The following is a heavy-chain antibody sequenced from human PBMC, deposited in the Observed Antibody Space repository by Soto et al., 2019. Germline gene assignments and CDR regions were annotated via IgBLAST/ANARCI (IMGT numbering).Heavy chain of an antibody. V-gene: IGHV1-69*01. Sequence: QVQLVQSGAEVKKPGSSVKVSCKASGGTFSSYAISWVRQAPGQGLEWMGGIIPIFGTANYAQKFQGRVTITADESTSTAYMELSSLISEDTAVYYCASPRSGELKYYFDYWGQGTLVTVSS. D-gene: IGHD3-10*01. CDR1: GGTFSSYA. J-gene: IGHJ4*02. CDR2: IIPIFGTA. CDR3: ASPRSGELKYYFDY.